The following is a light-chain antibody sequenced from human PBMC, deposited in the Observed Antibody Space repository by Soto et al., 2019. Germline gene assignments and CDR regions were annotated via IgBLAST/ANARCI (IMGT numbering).Light chain of an antibody. V-gene: IGLV4-69*01. Sequence: QAVVTQSPSVSASLGASVTLTCTLNSGHRSNDIAWHQQQPEKGPRYLMKVNSDGSHTKADGIPDRFSGSSSGAERYLTISSLQSDDEADYYCQTWGSGIVVFGRGTKLTVL. CDR1: SGHRSND. J-gene: IGLJ2*01. CDR3: QTWGSGIVV. CDR2: VNSDGSH.